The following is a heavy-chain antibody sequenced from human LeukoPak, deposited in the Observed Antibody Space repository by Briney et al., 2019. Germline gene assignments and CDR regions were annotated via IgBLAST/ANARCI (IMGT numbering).Heavy chain of an antibody. CDR3: ARVLLRGPPYYFDY. J-gene: IGHJ4*02. Sequence: PGRSLRLSCAASGFTVSSNYMSWVRQAPGKGLEWVSVIYSGGSTYYADSVKGRFTISRDNSKNTLYLQMNSLRAEDTAVYYCARVLLRGPPYYFDYWGQGTLVTVSS. D-gene: IGHD2/OR15-2a*01. V-gene: IGHV3-66*01. CDR1: GFTVSSNY. CDR2: IYSGGST.